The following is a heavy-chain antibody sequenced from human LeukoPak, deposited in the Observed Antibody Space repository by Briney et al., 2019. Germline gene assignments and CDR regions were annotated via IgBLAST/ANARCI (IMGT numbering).Heavy chain of an antibody. CDR3: ARVIILTTVTVPFDY. Sequence: PGGSLRLSCAATGFTFSSYSMNWVRQAPGKGLEWVSYISSSSSTIYYADSVKGRFTISRDNAKSSLYLQMNSLRAEDTAVYYCARVIILTTVTVPFDYWGQGTLVTVSS. V-gene: IGHV3-48*04. D-gene: IGHD4-17*01. J-gene: IGHJ4*02. CDR1: GFTFSSYS. CDR2: ISSSSSTI.